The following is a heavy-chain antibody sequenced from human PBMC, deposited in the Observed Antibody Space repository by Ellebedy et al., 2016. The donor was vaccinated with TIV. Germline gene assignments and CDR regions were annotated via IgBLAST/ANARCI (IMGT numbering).Heavy chain of an antibody. CDR1: GFTFSSHD. Sequence: GESLKISCAASGFTFSSHDMHWVRQPTGKGLEWVSGITSAGDTYYLVSVKGRFIISRDSAKNSLYLQMNSLRAGDTAVYYCARGVGGSYEDLFDYWGQGTLVTVSS. CDR2: ITSAGDT. D-gene: IGHD1-26*01. CDR3: ARGVGGSYEDLFDY. J-gene: IGHJ4*02. V-gene: IGHV3-13*01.